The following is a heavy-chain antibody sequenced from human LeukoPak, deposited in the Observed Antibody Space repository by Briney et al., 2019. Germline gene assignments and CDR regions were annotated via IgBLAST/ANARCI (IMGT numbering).Heavy chain of an antibody. CDR2: IKQDGSEK. CDR3: ARDLMGIAYRGAFYY. Sequence: GGSLRLSCAASGFTFSSDWMSWVRQAPGKGLEWVANIKQDGSEKYYVDSVKGRFTISRDNAKNSLYLQMNSLRAEDTAVYYCARDLMGIAYRGAFYYWGQGTLVTVSS. V-gene: IGHV3-7*03. CDR1: GFTFSSDW. J-gene: IGHJ4*02. D-gene: IGHD6-13*01.